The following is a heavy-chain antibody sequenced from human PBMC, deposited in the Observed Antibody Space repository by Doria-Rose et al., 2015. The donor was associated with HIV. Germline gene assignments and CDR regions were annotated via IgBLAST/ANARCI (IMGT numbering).Heavy chain of an antibody. D-gene: IGHD6-13*01. CDR3: ARIKSSRWYHKYYYDF. V-gene: IGHV2-26*01. CDR1: GVSLSSPGMG. Sequence: SGPVLVKPTKTLTLTCTVSGVSLSSPGMGVSWIRQPPGKALEWLAHIFSDDERSYKTSLKSRLSISRGTSKSQVVLTMTDMDPVDTATYYCARIKSSRWYHKYYYDFWGQGTLVIVSA. J-gene: IGHJ4*02. CDR2: IFSDDER.